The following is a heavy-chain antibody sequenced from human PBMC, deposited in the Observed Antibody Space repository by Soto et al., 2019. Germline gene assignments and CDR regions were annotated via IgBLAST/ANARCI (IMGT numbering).Heavy chain of an antibody. D-gene: IGHD5-12*01. CDR2: IKSKTDGGTT. CDR3: TTDRGYGDYAF. CDR1: GFTFSNAW. Sequence: GGSLRLSCVASGFTFSNAWMSWVRQAPGKGLEWVGRIKSKTDGGTTDYAAPVKGRFTISRDDSKNTLYLQMNSLKTEDTAVYYCTTDRGYGDYAFWGQGTLVTVSS. J-gene: IGHJ4*02. V-gene: IGHV3-15*01.